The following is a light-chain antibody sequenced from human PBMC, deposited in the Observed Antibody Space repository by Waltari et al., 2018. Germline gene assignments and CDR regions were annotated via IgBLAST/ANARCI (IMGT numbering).Light chain of an antibody. V-gene: IGKV4-1*01. CDR1: QSVLYSSNNKNY. CDR2: WAS. Sequence: DIVMTQPPDSLAVSLGERATINCKSSQSVLYSSNNKNYLAWYQQKPGQPPKLLIYWASNRRSGVHDRVSGSASVTDFTLHISVLQAEDVAVYYCQQYSSTPRLLGGGTKVEIK. J-gene: IGKJ4*01. CDR3: QQYSSTPRL.